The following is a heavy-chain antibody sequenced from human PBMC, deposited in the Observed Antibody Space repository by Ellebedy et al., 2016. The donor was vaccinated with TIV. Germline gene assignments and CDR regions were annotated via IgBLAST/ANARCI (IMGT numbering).Heavy chain of an antibody. Sequence: GESLKISCAASGFSLSSFWMTWVRQAPGKGLEWVANIKEDGSETNYVDSVKGRFTLSRDNAKNSLYLQMNSLRAEDTAVYYCAREIVAKLDRGGSYFDYWGQGTLVTVSS. CDR3: AREIVAKLDRGGSYFDY. CDR1: GFSLSSFW. V-gene: IGHV3-7*03. J-gene: IGHJ4*02. D-gene: IGHD5-12*01. CDR2: IKEDGSET.